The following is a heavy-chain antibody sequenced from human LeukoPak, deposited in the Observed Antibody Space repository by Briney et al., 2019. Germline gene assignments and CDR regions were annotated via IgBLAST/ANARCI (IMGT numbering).Heavy chain of an antibody. CDR3: AKDRSIGTYYTFDH. CDR1: GFTFSSYE. D-gene: IGHD1-26*01. CDR2: ISASGVMT. J-gene: IGHJ4*02. Sequence: GGSLRLSCAASGFTFSSYEMNWVRQAPGKGLEWVSSISASGVMTYYADSVKGRFTVPRDNSKNSLYLQMSSLTAADTAVYYCAKDRSIGTYYTFDHWGQGTLVTVSS. V-gene: IGHV3-23*01.